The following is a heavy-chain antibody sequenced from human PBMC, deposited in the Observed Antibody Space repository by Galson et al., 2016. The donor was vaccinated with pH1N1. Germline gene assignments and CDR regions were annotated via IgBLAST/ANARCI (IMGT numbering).Heavy chain of an antibody. J-gene: IGHJ4*02. Sequence: SLKVSCTASGYSFTRYYMHWVRQAPGQGLEWMAIIDSSDGTTTYAQTVQGRFTMTRDTPKNSVYMKLNSLTSDDTAVYYCAKRYYFDYWGQGTLVTVSS. V-gene: IGHV1-46*04. CDR1: GYSFTRYY. CDR2: IDSSDGTT. CDR3: AKRYYFDY.